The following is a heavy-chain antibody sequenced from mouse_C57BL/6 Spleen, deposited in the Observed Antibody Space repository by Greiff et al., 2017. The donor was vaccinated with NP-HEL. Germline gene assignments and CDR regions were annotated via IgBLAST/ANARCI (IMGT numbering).Heavy chain of an antibody. CDR3: ARRVGGNYEYYAMDY. CDR1: GFTFSDYG. J-gene: IGHJ4*01. V-gene: IGHV5-17*01. Sequence: VQLQQSGGGLVKPGGSLKLSCAASGFTFSDYGMHWVRQAPEKGLEWVAYISSGSSTIYYADTVKGRFTISRDNAKNTLFLQMTSLRSEDTAMYYCARRVGGNYEYYAMDYWGQGTSVTVSS. CDR2: ISSGSSTI. D-gene: IGHD2-1*01.